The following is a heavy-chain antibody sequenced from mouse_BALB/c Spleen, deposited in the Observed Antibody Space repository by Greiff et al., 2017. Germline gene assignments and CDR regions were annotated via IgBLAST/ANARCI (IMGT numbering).Heavy chain of an antibody. CDR2: ISDGGSYT. Sequence: EVKVEESGGGLVKPGGSLKLSCAASGFTFSDYYMYWVRQTPEKRLEWVATISDGGSYTYYPDSVKGRFTISRDNAKNNLYLQMSSLKSEDTAMYYCAHGPWFAYWGQGTLVTVSA. CDR1: GFTFSDYY. D-gene: IGHD1-2*01. CDR3: AHGPWFAY. J-gene: IGHJ3*01. V-gene: IGHV5-4*02.